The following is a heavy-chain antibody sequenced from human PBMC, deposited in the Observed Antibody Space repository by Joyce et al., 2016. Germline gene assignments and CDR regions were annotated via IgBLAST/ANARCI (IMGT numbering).Heavy chain of an antibody. V-gene: IGHV3-48*01. Sequence: EVRLVESGGGLVQPGGSLRLSCAASGFTFSNYFMSWVRQAPGKGLEWLSCISSGGTTIYYADSVKGRFTISRDNAKNSLYLQMNRLRAEDTAVYYCARDWSGYLTFEYWGQGTLVTVSS. CDR1: GFTFSNYF. CDR3: ARDWSGYLTFEY. D-gene: IGHD3-3*01. CDR2: ISSGGTTI. J-gene: IGHJ4*02.